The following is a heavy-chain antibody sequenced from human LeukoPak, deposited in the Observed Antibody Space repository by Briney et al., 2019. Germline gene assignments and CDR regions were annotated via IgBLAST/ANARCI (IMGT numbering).Heavy chain of an antibody. Sequence: SVEVSCKASGGTFSSYAISWVRQAPGQGLEWMGGIIPIFGTANYAQKFQGRVTITADESTSTAYMELSSLRSEDTAVYYCARGGSSGYYYVGTYYYYGMDVWGQGTTVTVSS. V-gene: IGHV1-69*01. CDR3: ARGGSSGYYYVGTYYYYGMDV. CDR1: GGTFSSYA. J-gene: IGHJ6*02. CDR2: IIPIFGTA. D-gene: IGHD3-22*01.